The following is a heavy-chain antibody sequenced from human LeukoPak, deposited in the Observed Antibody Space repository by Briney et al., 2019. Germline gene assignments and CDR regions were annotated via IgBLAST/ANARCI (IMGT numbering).Heavy chain of an antibody. CDR2: INPNSGGT. J-gene: IGHJ6*02. D-gene: IGHD1-26*01. CDR1: GYTFTGYY. Sequence: ASVKLSCKASGYTFTGYYMHWVRQAPGQGLEWMGWINPNSGGTNYAQKFQGWVAMTRDTSISTAYMELSRLRSEDTAVYYCARDIDVGYYYYGMDVWGQGTTVTVSS. V-gene: IGHV1-2*04. CDR3: ARDIDVGYYYYGMDV.